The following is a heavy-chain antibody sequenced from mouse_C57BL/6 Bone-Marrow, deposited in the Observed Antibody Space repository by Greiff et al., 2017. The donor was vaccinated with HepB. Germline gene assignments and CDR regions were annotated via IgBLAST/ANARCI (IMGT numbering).Heavy chain of an antibody. Sequence: EVQVVESGGGLVKPGGSLKLSCAASGFTFSSYAMSWVRQTPEKRLEWVATISDGGSYTYYPDNVKGRFTISRDNAKNNLYLQMSHLKSEDTAMYYCASLGFDYDEDGFDYWGQGTTLTVSS. CDR2: ISDGGSYT. D-gene: IGHD2-4*01. CDR3: ASLGFDYDEDGFDY. V-gene: IGHV5-4*01. J-gene: IGHJ2*01. CDR1: GFTFSSYA.